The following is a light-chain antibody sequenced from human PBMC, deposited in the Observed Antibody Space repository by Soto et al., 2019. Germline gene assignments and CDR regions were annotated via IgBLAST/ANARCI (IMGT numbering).Light chain of an antibody. V-gene: IGKV3-20*01. CDR1: QSISRTY. CDR2: ATS. Sequence: ENVLTQSPGTLSLSPGERATLSCMASQSISRTYLAWYQQKPVQAPRLLIYATSSRATGIPDRFSGSGSGTDFTLTISSLEPEDFAVYSCLQYGHSSWTVGQGTKVDIK. CDR3: LQYGHSSWT. J-gene: IGKJ1*01.